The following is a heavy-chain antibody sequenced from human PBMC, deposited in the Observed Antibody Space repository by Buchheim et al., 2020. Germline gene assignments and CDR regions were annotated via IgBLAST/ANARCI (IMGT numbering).Heavy chain of an antibody. CDR3: ARHGYYNFDN. CDR1: GSTFNSDW. J-gene: IGHJ4*02. Sequence: EVHLVESGGGLVQPGGSLRLSCVVSGSTFNSDWMSWIRQAPGKGLEWVAGTNPDGSENYYVDSLKGRFNASRDNTKNSLFMQVNSLTPEDTAIYYCARHGYYNFDNWGQGTL. D-gene: IGHD2/OR15-2a*01. CDR2: TNPDGSEN. V-gene: IGHV3-7*01.